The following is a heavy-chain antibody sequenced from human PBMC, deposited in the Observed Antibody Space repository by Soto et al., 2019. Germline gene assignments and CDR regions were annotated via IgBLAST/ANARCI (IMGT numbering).Heavy chain of an antibody. CDR3: ATSQKGYNWNYFDH. V-gene: IGHV4-59*04. CDR1: GGSISSHY. J-gene: IGHJ4*02. D-gene: IGHD1-20*01. CDR2: VFYTGFT. Sequence: SETLSLTCTVSGGSISSHYWSWVRQAPGKGLEWIGSVFYTGFTSYNPSLESRVSVSVDTSKNQFSLKVSGVSAADTAVYYCATSQKGYNWNYFDHWGQGALVTVSS.